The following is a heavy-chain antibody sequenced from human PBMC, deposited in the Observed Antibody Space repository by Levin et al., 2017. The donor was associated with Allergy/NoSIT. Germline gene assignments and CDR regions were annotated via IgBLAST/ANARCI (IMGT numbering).Heavy chain of an antibody. CDR2: ISGSGGIT. V-gene: IGHV3-23*01. CDR1: GFTFSSSA. D-gene: IGHD4-17*01. J-gene: IGHJ4*02. Sequence: SGGSLRLSCAASGFTFSSSAMSWVRQAPGKGLEWVSGISGSGGITYHADSVKGRFTISRDNSQNTLYLQMNSLRADDTAVYYCAKGYGDYVYWGQGTLVTVSS. CDR3: AKGYGDYVY.